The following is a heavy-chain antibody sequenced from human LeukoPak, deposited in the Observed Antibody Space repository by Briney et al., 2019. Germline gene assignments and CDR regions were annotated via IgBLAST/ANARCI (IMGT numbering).Heavy chain of an antibody. V-gene: IGHV4-4*07. J-gene: IGHJ4*02. D-gene: IGHD3-10*02. CDR2: IYISGTT. CDR1: GASISSYY. Sequence: PSETLSLTCSVSGASISSYYWSWVRQPAGKGLKWIGRIYISGTTKHNPSLKSRVTMSVDTSKNQFSLRLTSVTAADTAVYFCARDDVPYRGTYTSFDVWGQGALVTVSS. CDR3: ARDDVPYRGTYTSFDV.